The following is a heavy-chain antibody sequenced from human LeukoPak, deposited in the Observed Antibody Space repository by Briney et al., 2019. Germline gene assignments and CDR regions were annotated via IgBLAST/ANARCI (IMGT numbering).Heavy chain of an antibody. J-gene: IGHJ3*02. Sequence: ASVKVSCKASGYTFTSYYMHWVRQAPGQGLEWMGIINPSGGSTSYAQKFQGRVTMTRDTSTSTVYMELSSLRSEDTAVYYCAREELYYDSPNDAFDIWGQGTMVTVSS. CDR1: GYTFTSYY. V-gene: IGHV1-46*01. CDR2: INPSGGST. D-gene: IGHD3-22*01. CDR3: AREELYYDSPNDAFDI.